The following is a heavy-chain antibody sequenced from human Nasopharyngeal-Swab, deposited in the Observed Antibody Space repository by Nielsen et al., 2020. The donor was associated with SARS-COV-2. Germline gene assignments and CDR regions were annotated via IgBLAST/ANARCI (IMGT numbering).Heavy chain of an antibody. CDR1: GFTFSSYA. CDR3: ARGYSGSYYSPFDY. Sequence: GESLKISCAASGFTFSSYAMHWVRQAPGKGLEWVAVISYDGSNKYYADSVKCRFTISRDNSKNTLYLQMNSLRAEDTAVYYCARGYSGSYYSPFDYWGQGTLVTVSS. D-gene: IGHD1-26*01. V-gene: IGHV3-30-3*01. J-gene: IGHJ4*02. CDR2: ISYDGSNK.